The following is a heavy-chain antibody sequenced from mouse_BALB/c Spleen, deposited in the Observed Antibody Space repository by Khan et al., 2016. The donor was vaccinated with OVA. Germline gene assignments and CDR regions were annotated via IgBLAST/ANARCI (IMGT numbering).Heavy chain of an antibody. Sequence: VQLQQSGPELMKPGASVKISCKASGYSFTSYYIHWVKQSHGKTLEWIGYIDPFNGGPTYNQKFKGKATLTVDKSSSTAYMHLSSLTSEDSAVYYSTRHTSTSCFAYWSQGTLVTLSA. CDR2: IDPFNGGP. D-gene: IGHD2-10*02. CDR1: GYSFTSYY. V-gene: IGHV1-31*01. J-gene: IGHJ3*01. CDR3: TRHTSTSCFAY.